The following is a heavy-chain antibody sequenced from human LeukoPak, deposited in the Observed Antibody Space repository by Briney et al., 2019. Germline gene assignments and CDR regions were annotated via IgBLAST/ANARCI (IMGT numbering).Heavy chain of an antibody. J-gene: IGHJ4*02. CDR1: GYTFTSYY. CDR3: ARVRSGSYHLDY. Sequence: WASVKVSCKASGYTFTSYYMHWVRQAPGQGPEWMGIINPSGGSTSYAQKFQGRVTMTRGTSTSTVYMELSSLRSEDTAVYYCARVRSGSYHLDYWGQGTLVTVSS. CDR2: INPSGGST. D-gene: IGHD1-26*01. V-gene: IGHV1-46*01.